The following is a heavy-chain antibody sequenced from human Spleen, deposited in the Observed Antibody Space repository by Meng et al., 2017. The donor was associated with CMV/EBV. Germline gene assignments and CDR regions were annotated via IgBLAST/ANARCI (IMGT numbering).Heavy chain of an antibody. Sequence: ELHEVGPGLVEPAETLSLTCTVYGGPLSTRGYYGGWIRQPPEKGLEWIGCIGHSRFTYYTPSLKSRVTVSIDTSRKQFSLWLTSVTAADTAVYYCVRSSAWVRTGFDPWGQGTLVTVSS. V-gene: IGHV4-39*01. D-gene: IGHD6-19*01. CDR3: VRSSAWVRTGFDP. CDR2: IGHSRFT. J-gene: IGHJ5*02. CDR1: GGPLSTRGYY.